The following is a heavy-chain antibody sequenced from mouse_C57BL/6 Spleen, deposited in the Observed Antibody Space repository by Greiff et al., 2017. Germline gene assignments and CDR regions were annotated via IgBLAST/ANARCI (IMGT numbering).Heavy chain of an antibody. D-gene: IGHD4-1*01. V-gene: IGHV10-3*01. CDR1: GFTFNTYA. Sequence: GGGLVQPKGSLKLSCAASGFTFNTYAMHWVRQAPGKGLEWVARIRSKCSNYATYYADSVKDRFTISRDDSQSMLYLQMNNLKTEDTAMYYCVRSWERAMDYWGQGTSVTVSS. J-gene: IGHJ4*01. CDR2: IRSKCSNYAT. CDR3: VRSWERAMDY.